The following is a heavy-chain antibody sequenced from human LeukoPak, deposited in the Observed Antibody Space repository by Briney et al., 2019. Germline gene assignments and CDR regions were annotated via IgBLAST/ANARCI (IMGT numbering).Heavy chain of an antibody. Sequence: PSETLSLTCAVYGGSFGGYYWSWIRQPPGKGLEWIGEINHSGSTNYNPSLKSRVTISVDTSKNQFSLKLSSVTAADTAVYYCARGMEPIVPTYYFDYWGQGTLVTVSS. V-gene: IGHV4-34*01. CDR1: GGSFGGYY. CDR2: INHSGST. J-gene: IGHJ4*02. CDR3: ARGMEPIVPTYYFDY. D-gene: IGHD2-2*01.